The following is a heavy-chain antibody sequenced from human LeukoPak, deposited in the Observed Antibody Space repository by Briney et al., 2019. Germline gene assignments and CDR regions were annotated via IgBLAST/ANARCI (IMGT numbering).Heavy chain of an antibody. CDR1: GFTISSHS. CDR2: ISGFDSGT. CDR3: VKGFHFDW. J-gene: IGHJ4*02. Sequence: GGSLRVSCAASGFTISSHSMSWGRQTPGKGLEWVSSISGFDSGTYYTDSVRGRFTISRDTSKNTLYMQMNNLRAEDTAVYYCVKGFHFDWWGQGTLVTVSS. V-gene: IGHV3-23*01.